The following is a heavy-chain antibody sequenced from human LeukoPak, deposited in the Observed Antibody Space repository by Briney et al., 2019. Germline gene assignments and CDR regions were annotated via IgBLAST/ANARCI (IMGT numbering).Heavy chain of an antibody. Sequence: PGGSLRLSCAASGFTFSSYAMSWVRQAPGKGLEWVSAISGSGGSTYYADSVKGRFTISRDNSKNSLYLQMNSLRTEDTALYYCAKVHSSWYYFDYWGQGTLVTVSS. CDR1: GFTFSSYA. J-gene: IGHJ4*02. CDR2: ISGSGGST. CDR3: AKVHSSWYYFDY. V-gene: IGHV3-23*01. D-gene: IGHD6-13*01.